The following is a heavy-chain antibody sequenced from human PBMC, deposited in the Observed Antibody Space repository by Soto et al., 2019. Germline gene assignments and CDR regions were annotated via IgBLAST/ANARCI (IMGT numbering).Heavy chain of an antibody. Sequence: EVQVVESGGGLVKPGQSLRLSCAASGFTFSDYAMSWFRQAPGKGLEWVGVVRNRAYGGTTDYAASVRGTFTISRDDSKSIAYLQMNTLRTEDTGVYYCARYTYTSRYSYFGMDVWGQGTTVTVS. J-gene: IGHJ6*02. CDR1: GFTFSDYA. CDR2: VRNRAYGGTT. D-gene: IGHD6-13*01. V-gene: IGHV3-49*05. CDR3: ARYTYTSRYSYFGMDV.